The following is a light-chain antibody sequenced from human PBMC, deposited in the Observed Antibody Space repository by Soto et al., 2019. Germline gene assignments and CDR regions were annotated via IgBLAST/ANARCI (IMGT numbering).Light chain of an antibody. CDR1: QSVSES. Sequence: TQSPSTLSVSPGERATLSCRASQSVSESLAWYQQKPGQAPRLLIYDVSYRATGIPVRFSGSGSGTDFTLTISSLEPEDFAVYYCQQRSDWLPITFGQGTRLEIK. CDR2: DVS. CDR3: QQRSDWLPIT. J-gene: IGKJ5*01. V-gene: IGKV3-11*01.